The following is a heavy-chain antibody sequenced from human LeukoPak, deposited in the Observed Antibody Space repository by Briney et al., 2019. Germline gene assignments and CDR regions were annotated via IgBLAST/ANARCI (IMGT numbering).Heavy chain of an antibody. CDR3: ARDKGVLLWFGELLMDY. CDR2: MNPNSGNT. CDR1: GYTFTSYD. Sequence: ASVKVSCKASGYTFTSYDINWVRQATGQGLEWMGWMNPNSGNTGYVQKFQGRVTITRDTSISTAYMELSRLRSDDTAVYYCARDKGVLLWFGELLMDYWGQGTLVTVSS. J-gene: IGHJ4*02. D-gene: IGHD3-10*01. V-gene: IGHV1-8*03.